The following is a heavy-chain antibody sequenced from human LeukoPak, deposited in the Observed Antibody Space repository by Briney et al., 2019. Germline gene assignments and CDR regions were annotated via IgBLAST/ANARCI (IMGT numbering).Heavy chain of an antibody. D-gene: IGHD3-3*01. Sequence: ASVKVSCKASGYTFTSYDINWVRQATGQGLEWMGWINPNSGGTNYAQKFQGRVTMTRDTSISTAYMELSRLRSDDTAVYYCARDFMDITDYDFWSGPGDYYYMDVWGKGTTVTVSS. CDR3: ARDFMDITDYDFWSGPGDYYYMDV. V-gene: IGHV1-2*02. CDR1: GYTFTSYD. J-gene: IGHJ6*03. CDR2: INPNSGGT.